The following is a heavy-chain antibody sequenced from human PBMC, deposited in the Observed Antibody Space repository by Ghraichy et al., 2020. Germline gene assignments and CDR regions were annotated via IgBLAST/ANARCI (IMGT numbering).Heavy chain of an antibody. V-gene: IGHV2-70*04. CDR2: IDWDDDK. D-gene: IGHD2-15*01. J-gene: IGHJ6*02. CDR3: ARTPGYCSGGSCYYYYGMDV. CDR1: GFSLSTSGMR. Sequence: SGPTLVKPTQTLTLTCTFSGFSLSTSGMRVSWIRQPPGKALEWLARIDWDDDKFYSTSLKTRLTISKDTSKNQVVLTMTNMDPVDTATYYCARTPGYCSGGSCYYYYGMDVWGQGTTVTVSS.